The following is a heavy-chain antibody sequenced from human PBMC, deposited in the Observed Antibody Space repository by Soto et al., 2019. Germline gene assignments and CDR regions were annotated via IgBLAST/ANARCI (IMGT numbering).Heavy chain of an antibody. Sequence: GASVKVSCKASGGTFSSYTISWVRQAPGQGLEWMGRIIPILGIANYAQKFQGRVTITADKSTSTAYMELSSLRSEDTAVYYCAREGKNWNYFVWVYWGQGTLVTVSS. CDR1: GGTFSSYT. V-gene: IGHV1-69*04. CDR3: AREGKNWNYFVWVY. D-gene: IGHD1-7*01. CDR2: IIPILGIA. J-gene: IGHJ4*02.